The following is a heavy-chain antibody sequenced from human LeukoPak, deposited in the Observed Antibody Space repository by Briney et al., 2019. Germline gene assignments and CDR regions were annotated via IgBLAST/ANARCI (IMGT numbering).Heavy chain of an antibody. CDR2: IHYTGAT. CDR3: ARGNILTGYCFDF. CDR1: GGSITGYY. D-gene: IGHD3-9*01. J-gene: IGHJ4*02. Sequence: PSETLSLTCAVYGGSITGYYWSWIRQTPGRGLEWVGEIHYTGATSYNPSLRSRATISTDTSKNQFSLRLSSVTAADTAVYYCARGNILTGYCFDFWGQGALVTVSS. V-gene: IGHV4-34*01.